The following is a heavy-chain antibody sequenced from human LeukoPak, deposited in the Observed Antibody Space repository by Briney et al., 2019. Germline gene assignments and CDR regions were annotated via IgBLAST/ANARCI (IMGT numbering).Heavy chain of an antibody. V-gene: IGHV3-21*01. Sequence: GGSLRLSCAASGFTFSSYSMNWVRQAPGKGLEWVSSISSSSSYIYYADSVKGRFTISRDNAKNSLYLQMNSLRAEDTAVYYCASLDLGYCSSTGCYDSLYWGQGTLVTVSS. CDR2: ISSSSSYI. CDR1: GFTFSSYS. CDR3: ASLDLGYCSSTGCYDSLY. J-gene: IGHJ4*02. D-gene: IGHD2-2*01.